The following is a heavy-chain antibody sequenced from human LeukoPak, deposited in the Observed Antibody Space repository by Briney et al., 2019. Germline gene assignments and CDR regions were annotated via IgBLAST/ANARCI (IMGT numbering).Heavy chain of an antibody. J-gene: IGHJ5*02. D-gene: IGHD3-10*01. CDR3: ARVITMVRGVIIPGPNWFDP. V-gene: IGHV1-69*13. CDR1: GGTFISYA. CDR2: IIPIFGTA. Sequence: SVKVSCKASGGTFISYAISWVRQAPGQGHEWMGGIIPIFGTANYAQKFQGRVTITADESTSTAYMELSSLRSEDTAVYYCARVITMVRGVIIPGPNWFDPWGQGTLVTVSS.